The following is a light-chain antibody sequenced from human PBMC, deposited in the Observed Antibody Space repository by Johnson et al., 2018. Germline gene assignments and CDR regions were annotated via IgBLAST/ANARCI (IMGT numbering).Light chain of an antibody. CDR1: SSNIGNNY. V-gene: IGLV1-51*02. Sequence: QSVLTQPPSVSAAPGQKVTISCSGSSSNIGNNYVSWYQQLPGTAPKLLIYENNKRPSGIPDRFSGSKSGTSATLGITGLPTGDEADYYCGTWDSSLSAGKVFGTGTKVTGL. CDR3: GTWDSSLSAGKV. J-gene: IGLJ1*01. CDR2: ENN.